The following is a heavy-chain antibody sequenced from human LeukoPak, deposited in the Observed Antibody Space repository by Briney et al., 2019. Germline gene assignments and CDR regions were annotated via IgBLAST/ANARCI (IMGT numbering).Heavy chain of an antibody. CDR1: GASISSYY. J-gene: IGHJ4*02. Sequence: SETLSLTCTVSGASISSYYWSWIRQPPGKELEWIGYLYYNGSNKYNPSFKSRVTISVDTSKNQFSLKLNSMTAADTAVYFCARGRYGDYGFDYWGQGTLVTVSS. V-gene: IGHV4-59*01. CDR2: LYYNGSN. D-gene: IGHD4-17*01. CDR3: ARGRYGDYGFDY.